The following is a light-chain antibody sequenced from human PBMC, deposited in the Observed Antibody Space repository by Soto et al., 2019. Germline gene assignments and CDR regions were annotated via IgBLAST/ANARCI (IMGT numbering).Light chain of an antibody. CDR3: CSYVGSNIWV. CDR2: EVS. V-gene: IGLV2-8*01. CDR1: RSDVGDYNS. Sequence: QSALAQPPSASGSPGRSVTISCSGTRSDVGDYNSVSWYQQHPGKAPKLMIYEVSKRPPGVPDRFSGPKSGNAASLTVSGLQAEDEADYYCCSYVGSNIWVFGGGTKVTVL. J-gene: IGLJ3*02.